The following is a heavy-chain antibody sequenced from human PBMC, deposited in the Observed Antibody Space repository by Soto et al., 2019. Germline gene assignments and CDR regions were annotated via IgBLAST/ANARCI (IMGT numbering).Heavy chain of an antibody. D-gene: IGHD3-3*01. V-gene: IGHV4-34*01. Sequence: SETLSLTCAVYGGSFSGYYWSWIRQPPGKGLEWIGEISHSGSTNYNPSLKSRVTISVDTSKNQFSLKLSSVTAADTAVYYCARLNPEYYDFWSGYYTSFHYMDVWGKGTTVTVSS. CDR2: ISHSGST. CDR1: GGSFSGYY. CDR3: ARLNPEYYDFWSGYYTSFHYMDV. J-gene: IGHJ6*03.